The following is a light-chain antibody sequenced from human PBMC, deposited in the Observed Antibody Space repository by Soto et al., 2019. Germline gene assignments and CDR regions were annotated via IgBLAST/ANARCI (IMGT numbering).Light chain of an antibody. CDR2: GAS. Sequence: EIVLTHSPGTLSLSPGERATLSCRASQSVNSDHLAWYQQKPGQAPRLLMYGASSRATGIPDRFSGSGSGTDFTLTISRLEPEDFAVYYCQQYGSSPWTFGQGTKVDI. CDR1: QSVNSDH. V-gene: IGKV3-20*01. CDR3: QQYGSSPWT. J-gene: IGKJ1*01.